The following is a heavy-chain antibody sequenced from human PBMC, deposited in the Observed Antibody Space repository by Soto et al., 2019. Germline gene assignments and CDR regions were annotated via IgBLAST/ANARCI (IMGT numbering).Heavy chain of an antibody. CDR2: ISGSGGST. Sequence: EVQLLESGGGLVQPGGSLRLSCAASGLTFSRYAMSWVRQAPGKGLEWISAISGSGGSTYYTDSVKGRFTISRDNSKNTLYLQMNSLRAEDTAVYYCARAYGSGSYLTPFDYWGQGTLVTVSS. V-gene: IGHV3-23*01. D-gene: IGHD3-10*01. CDR1: GLTFSRYA. CDR3: ARAYGSGSYLTPFDY. J-gene: IGHJ4*02.